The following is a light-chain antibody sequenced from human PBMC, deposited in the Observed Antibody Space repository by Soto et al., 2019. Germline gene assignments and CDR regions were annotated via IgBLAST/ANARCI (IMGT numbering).Light chain of an antibody. CDR1: DSNIGSNT. CDR2: ANF. J-gene: IGLJ2*01. CDR3: AVWDDGLSGWV. Sequence: QSVLTQAPSASGTPGQSVTISCSGSDSNIGSNTVNWYQQLPGIAPKLLIYANFQRSSGVPDRFSASKSGTSASLAISGLQSEDEAHYYCAVWDDGLSGWVFGGGTKLTVL. V-gene: IGLV1-44*01.